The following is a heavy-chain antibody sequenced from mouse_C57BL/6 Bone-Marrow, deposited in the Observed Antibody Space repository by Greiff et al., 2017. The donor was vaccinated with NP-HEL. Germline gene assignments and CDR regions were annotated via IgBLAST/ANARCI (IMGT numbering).Heavy chain of an antibody. Sequence: DVHLVESGGDLVKPGGSLKLSCAASGFTFSSYGMSWVRQTPDKRLEWVATISSGGSYTYYPDSVKGRFTISRDNAKNTLYLQMSSLKSEDTAMYYCARHRWLLLFFDYWGQGTTLTVSS. J-gene: IGHJ2*01. V-gene: IGHV5-6*01. CDR1: GFTFSSYG. CDR2: ISSGGSYT. CDR3: ARHRWLLLFFDY. D-gene: IGHD2-3*01.